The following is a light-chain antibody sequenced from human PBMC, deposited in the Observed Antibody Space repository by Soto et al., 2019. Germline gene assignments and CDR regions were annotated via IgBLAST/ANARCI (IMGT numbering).Light chain of an antibody. CDR3: HQYDAGPYT. Sequence: EIVMTQSPATLSVSPGERATLSCRASQSVSSNVAWYQQIPGQTPRLLIYGASTRATGIPVRFSGSGSGTEFTLTISSLQSEDFAVYYCHQYDAGPYTFGQGTKVDIK. CDR2: GAS. J-gene: IGKJ2*01. V-gene: IGKV3-15*01. CDR1: QSVSSN.